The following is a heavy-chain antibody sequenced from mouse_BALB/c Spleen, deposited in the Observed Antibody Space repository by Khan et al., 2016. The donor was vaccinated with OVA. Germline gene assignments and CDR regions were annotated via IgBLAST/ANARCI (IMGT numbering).Heavy chain of an antibody. Sequence: QIQLVQSGPELKKPGETVKISCKASGYTFTDYSMHWVKQAPGKGLKWMGWINTETGEPTYADDFKGRFAFSLETSASTAYLQINNLKDEDTATXCCASKWLRRDVLDYWGQGTTLTVSS. CDR3: ASKWLRRDVLDY. D-gene: IGHD2-2*01. CDR1: GYTFTDYS. J-gene: IGHJ2*01. V-gene: IGHV9-2-1*01. CDR2: INTETGEP.